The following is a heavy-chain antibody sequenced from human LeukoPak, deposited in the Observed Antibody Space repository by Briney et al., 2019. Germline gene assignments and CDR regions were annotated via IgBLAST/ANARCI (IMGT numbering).Heavy chain of an antibody. CDR1: GGSISSYY. CDR3: ARDQDTTSGGFDP. D-gene: IGHD2/OR15-2a*01. Sequence: PSETLSLTCTVSGGSISSYYWSWIRQPPGKGLEWIGYIYYSGSTNYNPSLKSRVTISVDTSKNQFSLKLSSVTAADTAVYYCARDQDTTSGGFDPWGQGTLVTVSS. V-gene: IGHV4-59*01. CDR2: IYYSGST. J-gene: IGHJ5*02.